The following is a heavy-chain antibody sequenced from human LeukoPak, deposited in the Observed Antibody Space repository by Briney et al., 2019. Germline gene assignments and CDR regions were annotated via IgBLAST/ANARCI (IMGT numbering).Heavy chain of an antibody. Sequence: PGRSLRPSCAASGLSFSGYGMHWVRQPAGKGLEWVAVISYDGVKKYYADSVQGRFTISRDNSKSTLPLQMNSLRDDDTAVFFCAKGDYGGYSHGFDIWGQGTMVTVSS. D-gene: IGHD4-23*01. J-gene: IGHJ3*02. CDR2: ISYDGVKK. V-gene: IGHV3-30*18. CDR1: GLSFSGYG. CDR3: AKGDYGGYSHGFDI.